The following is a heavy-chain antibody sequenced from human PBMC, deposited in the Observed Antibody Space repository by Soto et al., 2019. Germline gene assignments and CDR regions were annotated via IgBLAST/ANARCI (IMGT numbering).Heavy chain of an antibody. CDR3: ASGSGGEVREPHPLYYYYYYGMDV. J-gene: IGHJ6*02. CDR2: IYYSGST. Sequence: PSETLSLTCTVSGGSISSYYWSWIRQPPGKGLEWIGYIYYSGSTNYNPSLKSRVTISVDTSKNQFSLKLSSVTAADTAVYYCASGSGGEVREPHPLYYYYYYGMDVWGQGTTVTVSS. D-gene: IGHD1-26*01. CDR1: GGSISSYY. V-gene: IGHV4-59*01.